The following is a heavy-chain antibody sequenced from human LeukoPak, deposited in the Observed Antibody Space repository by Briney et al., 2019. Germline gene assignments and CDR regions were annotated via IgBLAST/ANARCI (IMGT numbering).Heavy chain of an antibody. V-gene: IGHV3-21*01. CDR1: GFTFSSYS. CDR2: ISSSSSYI. Sequence: TGGSLRLSCAASGFTFSSYSMNWVRQAPGKGLEWVSCISSSSSYIYYADSVKGRFTTSRDNAKNSLYLQMNSLRAEDTAVYYCARDPGYCSGGSCYLDYWGQGTLVTVSS. D-gene: IGHD2-15*01. CDR3: ARDPGYCSGGSCYLDY. J-gene: IGHJ4*02.